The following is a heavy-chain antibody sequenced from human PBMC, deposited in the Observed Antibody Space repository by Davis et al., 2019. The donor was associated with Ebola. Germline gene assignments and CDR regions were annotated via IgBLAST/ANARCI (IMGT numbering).Heavy chain of an antibody. CDR3: ARGGLTMVRGVMDYYYYYGMDV. V-gene: IGHV4-59*01. Sequence: SETLSLTCTVSGGSISSYYWGWIRQPPGKGLEWIGYIYYSGSTNYNPSLKSRVTISVDTSKNPFSLKLSSVTAADTAVYYCARGGLTMVRGVMDYYYYYGMDVWGQGTTVTVSS. CDR2: IYYSGST. J-gene: IGHJ6*02. D-gene: IGHD3-10*01. CDR1: GGSISSYY.